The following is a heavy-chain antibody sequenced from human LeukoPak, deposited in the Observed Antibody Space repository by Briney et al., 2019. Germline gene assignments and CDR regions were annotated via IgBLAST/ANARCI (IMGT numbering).Heavy chain of an antibody. CDR1: GYSIDSGYY. J-gene: IGHJ6*02. CDR3: ASFRQSPGDYSNDMDV. Sequence: PSETLPLTCTVSGYSIDSGYYWGWIRQPPGKGLEWIDSMYHTGNTYSNPSLRSRVTISLDMSNNQFSLKLSSVTAADAAVYYCASFRQSPGDYSNDMDVWGQGTTVTVSS. V-gene: IGHV4-38-2*02. D-gene: IGHD3-10*01. CDR2: MYHTGNT.